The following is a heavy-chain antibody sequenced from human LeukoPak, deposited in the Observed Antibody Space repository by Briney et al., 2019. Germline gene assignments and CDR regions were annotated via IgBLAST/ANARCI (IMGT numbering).Heavy chain of an antibody. D-gene: IGHD6-13*01. V-gene: IGHV4-34*01. J-gene: IGHJ4*02. CDR2: INHSGST. CDR1: GGSFSGYY. CDR3: AIIAAAGTSKNDY. Sequence: SETLCLTCAVYGGSFSGYYWSWIRQPPGKGLEWIGEINHSGSTNYNPSLKSRVTISVDTSKNQFSLKLSSVTAADTAVYYCAIIAAAGTSKNDYWGQGTLVTVSS.